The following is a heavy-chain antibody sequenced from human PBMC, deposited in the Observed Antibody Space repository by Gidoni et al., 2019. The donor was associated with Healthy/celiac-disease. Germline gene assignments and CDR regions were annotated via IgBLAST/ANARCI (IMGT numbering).Heavy chain of an antibody. D-gene: IGHD3-10*01. J-gene: IGHJ3*02. CDR2: ISSSSSYI. CDR1: GFTFSSYS. Sequence: EVQLVESGGGLVKPGGSLRLSCAASGFTFSSYSMNWVRQAPGKGLEWVSSISSSSSYIYYADSVKGRFTISRDNAKNSLYLQMNSLRAEDTAVYYCARGSGSGGAFDIWGQGTMVTVSS. V-gene: IGHV3-21*01. CDR3: ARGSGSGGAFDI.